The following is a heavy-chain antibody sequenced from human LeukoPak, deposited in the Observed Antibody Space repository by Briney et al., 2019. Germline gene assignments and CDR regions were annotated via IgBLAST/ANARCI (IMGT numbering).Heavy chain of an antibody. V-gene: IGHV4-34*01. CDR2: INHSGST. CDR1: GGSFSGYY. J-gene: IGHJ4*02. Sequence: SETLSLTCAVYGGSFSGYYWSWIRQPPGKGLEWIGEINHSGSTDYNPSLKSRVTISVDTSKNQFSLKLSSVTAADTAVYYCARMTRPFDYWGQGTLVTASS. D-gene: IGHD4-11*01. CDR3: ARMTRPFDY.